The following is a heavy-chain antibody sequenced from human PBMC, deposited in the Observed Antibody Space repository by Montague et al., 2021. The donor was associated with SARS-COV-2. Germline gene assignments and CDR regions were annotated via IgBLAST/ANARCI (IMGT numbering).Heavy chain of an antibody. Sequence: CAISGDSVAEHRGTSKELRHAPSRGVKLVGRTYYGTKWYNDYAVSMQSRVTINPDTSKNQFSLHVNSVTPEDTAVYYCARDSEYSIDYWGKGLLVTVSS. D-gene: IGHD6-6*01. V-gene: IGHV6-1*01. CDR3: ARDSEYSIDY. J-gene: IGHJ4*02. CDR1: GDSVAEHRGT. CDR2: TYYGTKWYN.